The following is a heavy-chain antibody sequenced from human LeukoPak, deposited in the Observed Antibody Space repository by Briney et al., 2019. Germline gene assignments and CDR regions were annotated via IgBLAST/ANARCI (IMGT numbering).Heavy chain of an antibody. CDR2: ISGSGGST. CDR1: GCTFSSYD. D-gene: IGHD1-1*01. CDR3: ATVTTGYFDY. V-gene: IGHV3-23*01. J-gene: IGHJ4*02. Sequence: GGSLRLSCAASGCTFSSYDMSWVRQAPGKGLEWVSAISGSGGSTYYAASVKGRFTITRDSCKNPLYLQMNSRRAEDTAVDDCATVTTGYFDYWGQGTLVTVSS.